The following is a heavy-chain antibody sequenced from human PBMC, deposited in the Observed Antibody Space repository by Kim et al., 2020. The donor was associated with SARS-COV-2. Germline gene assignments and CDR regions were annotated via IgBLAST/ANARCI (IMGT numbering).Heavy chain of an antibody. CDR2: K. J-gene: IGHJ3*02. D-gene: IGHD3-10*01. Sequence: KDYAVSVKSRITINPDTSKNQFSLQLNSVTPEDTAVYYCARGTMGGAFDIWGQGTMVTVSS. V-gene: IGHV6-1*01. CDR3: ARGTMGGAFDI.